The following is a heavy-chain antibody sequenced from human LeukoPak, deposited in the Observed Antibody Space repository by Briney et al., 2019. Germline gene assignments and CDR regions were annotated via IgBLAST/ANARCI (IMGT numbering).Heavy chain of an antibody. V-gene: IGHV4-59*01. Sequence: SETLSLTCTVSSGSISTYYWNWIRQPPGKGLEWIGYIHYSGRTNYNPSLKSRVTISVDMSKNQFSLKLTSVTAADTAVYYCARDEDAASGIWFDPWGQGTQVTVSS. D-gene: IGHD1-14*01. CDR1: SGSISTYY. J-gene: IGHJ5*02. CDR2: IHYSGRT. CDR3: ARDEDAASGIWFDP.